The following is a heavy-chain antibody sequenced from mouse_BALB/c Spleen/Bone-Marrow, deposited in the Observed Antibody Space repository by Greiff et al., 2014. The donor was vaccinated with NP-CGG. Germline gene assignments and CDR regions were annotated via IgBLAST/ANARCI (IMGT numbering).Heavy chain of an antibody. J-gene: IGHJ1*01. CDR2: ISSSGSYT. CDR1: GFTFSTYA. D-gene: IGHD2-4*01. V-gene: IGHV5-9-3*01. Sequence: EVKVVESGGGLAKPGGSLQLSCAASGFTFSTYAMSWVRQTPEKRLEWVATISSSGSYTYYPDNVKGRFTISRDNAKNTLYLQMSSLRSEDTAMFYCSRLRMITTYFDVWGAGTTVTVSS. CDR3: SRLRMITTYFDV.